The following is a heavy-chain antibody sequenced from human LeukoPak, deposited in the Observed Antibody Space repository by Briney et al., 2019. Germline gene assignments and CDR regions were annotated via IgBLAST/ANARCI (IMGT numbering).Heavy chain of an antibody. V-gene: IGHV4-59*01. Sequence: SETLSLTCTVSGGSISTYYWSWIRQPPGKGLEWIGYIYYSGSTNYNPSLKSRVTISVDTSKNQFSLKLSSVTAADTAVYYCARDRNGDSNWFDPWGQGTLVTVSS. J-gene: IGHJ5*02. D-gene: IGHD4-17*01. CDR1: GGSISTYY. CDR3: ARDRNGDSNWFDP. CDR2: IYYSGST.